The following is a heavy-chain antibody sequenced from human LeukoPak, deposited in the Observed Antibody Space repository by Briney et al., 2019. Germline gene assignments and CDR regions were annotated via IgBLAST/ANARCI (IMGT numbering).Heavy chain of an antibody. CDR3: ARTGGGTYSSSSEPRNLIDY. CDR2: INPNSGGT. D-gene: IGHD6-6*01. CDR1: GYTFTGYY. V-gene: IGHV1-2*02. J-gene: IGHJ4*02. Sequence: GASVKVSCKASGYTFTGYYMHWVRQAPGQGLEWMGWINPNSGGTNYAQKFQGRVTMTRDTSISTAYMELSRLRSDDTAVYYCARTGGGTYSSSSEPRNLIDYWGQGTLVTVSS.